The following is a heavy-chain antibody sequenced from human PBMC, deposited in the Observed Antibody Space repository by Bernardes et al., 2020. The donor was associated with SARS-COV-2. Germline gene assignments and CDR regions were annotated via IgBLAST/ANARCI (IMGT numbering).Heavy chain of an antibody. V-gene: IGHV3-53*01. D-gene: IGHD3-10*01. J-gene: IGHJ1*01. CDR3: GRLSEPRGVVEYFQD. CDR1: RFALSDTH. CDR2: IYSGGST. Sequence: EPLTRSRQISRFALSDTHMGWVGPAPGKGLEWVAVIYSGGSTFHSDSVKGRFVISRDDSTNSLFLQMSGLRVDDTAVYYGGRLSEPRGVVEYFQDWGQGTLVTVSS.